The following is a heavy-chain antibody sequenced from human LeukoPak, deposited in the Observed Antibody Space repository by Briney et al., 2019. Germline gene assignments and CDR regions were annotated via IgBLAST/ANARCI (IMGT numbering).Heavy chain of an antibody. V-gene: IGHV3-74*01. CDR2: IKGDGSST. J-gene: IGHJ3*01. Sequence: GGSLRLSCAASGFTFSSYWMHWVRHTPGKGLVWVSRIKGDGSSTSYADSVKGRFTITRDNAKNSVYLEMNSLRAEDTALYYCARDRFFDFYAFDFWGPGTMVTVSS. D-gene: IGHD3-3*01. CDR3: ARDRFFDFYAFDF. CDR1: GFTFSSYW.